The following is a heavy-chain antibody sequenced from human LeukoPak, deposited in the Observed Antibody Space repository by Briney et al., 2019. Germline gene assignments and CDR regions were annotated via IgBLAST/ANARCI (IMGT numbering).Heavy chain of an antibody. CDR1: GFTFSSYA. V-gene: IGHV3-30*04. CDR3: ARDIKDV. CDR2: ISYDGSNK. J-gene: IGHJ6*02. Sequence: PGGSLRLSCAASGFTFSSYAMHWVRQAPGKGLEWVAVISYDGSNKYYADSVKGRFTISRDNSKNTLYLQMNSLRAEDTAAYYCARDIKDVWGQGTTVTVSS.